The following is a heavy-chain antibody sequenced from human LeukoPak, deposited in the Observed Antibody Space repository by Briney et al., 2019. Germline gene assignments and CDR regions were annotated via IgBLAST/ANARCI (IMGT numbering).Heavy chain of an antibody. J-gene: IGHJ6*03. Sequence: GGSLRLSCAASGFTFSDYSMNWVRQAPGKGPEWLSSISGTRNFIYYADSVKGRFTMSRDNAKNSLYLQMNSLRAEDTAVYYCARDGGISRYHYYYMDVWGKGTTVTVSS. CDR2: ISGTRNFI. CDR1: GFTFSDYS. V-gene: IGHV3-21*06. D-gene: IGHD2-15*01. CDR3: ARDGGISRYHYYYMDV.